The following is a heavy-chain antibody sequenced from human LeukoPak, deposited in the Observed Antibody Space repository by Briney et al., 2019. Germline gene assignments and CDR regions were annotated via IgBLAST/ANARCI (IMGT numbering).Heavy chain of an antibody. D-gene: IGHD2-2*01. CDR3: ASDIGYCSSTSCYGGY. CDR2: ISSSSSYI. J-gene: IGHJ4*02. V-gene: IGHV3-21*01. CDR1: GFTFSSYS. Sequence: GGSLRLSCAASGFTFSSYSMNWVRQAPGKGLEWVSSISSSSSYIYYADSVKGRFTISRDNAKNSLYLRMNSLRAEDTAVYYCASDIGYCSSTSCYGGYWGQGTLVTVSS.